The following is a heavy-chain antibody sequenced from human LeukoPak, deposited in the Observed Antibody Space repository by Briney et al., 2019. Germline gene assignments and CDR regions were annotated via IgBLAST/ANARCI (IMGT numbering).Heavy chain of an antibody. J-gene: IGHJ4*02. CDR1: GGSISSGGYY. CDR2: IYYSGST. CDR3: AALNSSGWKSWTYYFDY. V-gene: IGHV4-31*03. Sequence: PSQTLSLTCTVSGGSISSGGYYWSWIRQHPGKGLEWIGYIYYSGSTYYNPSLKSRVTISVDTSKNQFSLKLSSVTAADTAVYYCAALNSSGWKSWTYYFDYWGQGTLVTVSS. D-gene: IGHD6-19*01.